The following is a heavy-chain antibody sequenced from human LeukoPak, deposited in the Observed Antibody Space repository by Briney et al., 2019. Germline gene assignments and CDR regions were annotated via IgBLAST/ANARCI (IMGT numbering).Heavy chain of an antibody. CDR3: ARHRIAAGGTRHNWFDP. J-gene: IGHJ5*02. CDR1: GGSISSYY. CDR2: MYYSGNT. D-gene: IGHD6-13*01. V-gene: IGHV4-39*01. Sequence: SETLSLTCTVSGGSISSYYWGWIRQPPGKGLEWIGSMYYSGNTYFNPSLQSRVTISVDTSKNQFSLRLSSVTAADTAVYYCARHRIAAGGTRHNWFDPWGQGTLVPVSS.